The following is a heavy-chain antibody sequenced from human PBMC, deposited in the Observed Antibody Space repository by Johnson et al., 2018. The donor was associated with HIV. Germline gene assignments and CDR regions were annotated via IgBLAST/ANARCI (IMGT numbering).Heavy chain of an antibody. J-gene: IGHJ3*02. CDR3: AREGYSGSPNGRGAFDI. CDR1: GFTFSTYA. CDR2: ISYDGSNK. D-gene: IGHD1-26*01. Sequence: QVQLVESGGGVVQPGRSLRLSCAASGFTFSTYAMHWVRQAPGKGLEWVAIISYDGSNKYYADSVKGRFTISRDNSKNTLYLQMNSRRAEDTAVYYCAREGYSGSPNGRGAFDIWGQGTMVTVSS. V-gene: IGHV3-30*14.